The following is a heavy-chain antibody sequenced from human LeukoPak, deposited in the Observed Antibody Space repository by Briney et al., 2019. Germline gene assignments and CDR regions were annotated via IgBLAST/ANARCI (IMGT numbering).Heavy chain of an antibody. V-gene: IGHV5-51*01. J-gene: IGHJ5*02. D-gene: IGHD4-23*01. Sequence: GESLKISCKGSGYSFTSYWIGWVRQMPGKGLEWMGIIYPGDSDTRYSPSFQGQVTISADKSISTAYLQWSSLKASDIAMYYCARHGVSTVAPFDPWGQGTLVTVSS. CDR2: IYPGDSDT. CDR1: GYSFTSYW. CDR3: ARHGVSTVAPFDP.